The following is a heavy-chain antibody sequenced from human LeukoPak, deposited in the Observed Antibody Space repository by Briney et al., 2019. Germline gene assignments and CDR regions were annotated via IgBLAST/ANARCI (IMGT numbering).Heavy chain of an antibody. CDR1: GFTFDDYA. CDR3: AREKYGSDATKLNCFDP. V-gene: IGHV3-9*01. J-gene: IGHJ5*02. Sequence: GGSLRLSCAASGFTFDDYAMHWVRQAPGKGLEWVSGISWNSGSIGYADSVKGRFTISRDNAKNSLYLQMNSLSAEDTALYYCAREKYGSDATKLNCFDPWGQGTLVTVSS. D-gene: IGHD3-10*01. CDR2: ISWNSGSI.